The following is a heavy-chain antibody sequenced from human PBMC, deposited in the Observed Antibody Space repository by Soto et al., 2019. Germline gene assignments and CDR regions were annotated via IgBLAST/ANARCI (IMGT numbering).Heavy chain of an antibody. J-gene: IGHJ4*02. CDR3: VRVFIPSGSPYYPY. V-gene: IGHV3-74*01. CDR2: INTDGTRT. D-gene: IGHD3-10*01. Sequence: EVQLVESGGGLVQPGGSLRLSCEASGFTFNSYWMHWVRQAPGKGLVWVSRINTDGTRTSYADSVKGRFTISRDNAKNTLFWKMHSRRAEDTAVFYCVRVFIPSGSPYYPYGGRGTLAPVPS. CDR1: GFTFNSYW.